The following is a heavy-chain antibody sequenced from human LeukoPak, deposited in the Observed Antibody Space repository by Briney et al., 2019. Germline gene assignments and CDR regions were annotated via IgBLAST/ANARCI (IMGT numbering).Heavy chain of an antibody. CDR2: ISWNSGSI. J-gene: IGHJ6*02. Sequence: GGSLRLSCAASGFTFDDYAMHWVRQAPGKGLEWVSGISWNSGSIGYADSVKGRFTISRDNAKNSLYLQMNSLRAEDTAVYYCARATVSTAKYYYYGMDVWGQGTTVTVSS. CDR1: GFTFDDYA. D-gene: IGHD4-17*01. V-gene: IGHV3-9*01. CDR3: ARATVSTAKYYYYGMDV.